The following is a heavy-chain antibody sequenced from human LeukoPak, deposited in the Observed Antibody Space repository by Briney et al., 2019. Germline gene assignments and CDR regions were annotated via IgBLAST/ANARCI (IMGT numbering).Heavy chain of an antibody. CDR1: GGSFSGYY. D-gene: IGHD6-13*01. CDR3: ARGKQQLSFYYYYYYMDV. V-gene: IGHV4-34*01. Sequence: PSETLSLTCAVYGGSFSGYYWSWIRQPPGKGLEWIGEINHSGSTNYNPYLKSRVTISVDPSKNQFSLKLSSVTAADTAVYYCARGKQQLSFYYYYYYMDVWGKGTTVTVSS. CDR2: INHSGST. J-gene: IGHJ6*03.